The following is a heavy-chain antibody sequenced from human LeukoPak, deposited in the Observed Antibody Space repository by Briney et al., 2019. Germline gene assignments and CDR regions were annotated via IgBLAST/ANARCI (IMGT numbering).Heavy chain of an antibody. V-gene: IGHV3-21*04. CDR3: AKDMGHYGSGSYFSSYGMDV. D-gene: IGHD3-10*01. J-gene: IGHJ6*02. CDR1: GFTFSSYS. CDR2: ISSSSSYI. Sequence: GGSLRLSCAASGFTFSSYSMNWVRQAPGKGLEWVSSISSSSSYIYYADSVKGRFTISRDNAKNSLYLQMNSLRAEDTAVYYCAKDMGHYGSGSYFSSYGMDVWGQGTTVTVSS.